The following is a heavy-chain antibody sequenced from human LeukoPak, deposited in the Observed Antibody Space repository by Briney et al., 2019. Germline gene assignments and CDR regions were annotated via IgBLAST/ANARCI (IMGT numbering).Heavy chain of an antibody. CDR3: ATRSVSAPT. D-gene: IGHD6-19*01. CDR1: GFTFSSYW. CDR2: IYSNGDT. Sequence: GGSLRLSCAASGFTFSSYWMSWVRQVPGKGLQWVSLIYSNGDTRYAGSVKGRFTISRDKSTNTLYLQMNGLRAEDTAFYYCATRSVSAPTWGQGILVTVSS. J-gene: IGHJ5*02. V-gene: IGHV3-53*01.